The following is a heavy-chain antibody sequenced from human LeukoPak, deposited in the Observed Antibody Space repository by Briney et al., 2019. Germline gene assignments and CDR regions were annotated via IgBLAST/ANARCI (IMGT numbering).Heavy chain of an antibody. CDR2: IYYSGST. CDR1: GGYISSYY. D-gene: IGHD3-22*01. V-gene: IGHV4-59*01. J-gene: IGHJ4*02. CDR3: ARGVVTTQFDY. Sequence: PSETLSLTCTVSGGYISSYYWSWIRQPPGKGLEWLGFIYYSGSTNYNPSLKSRVTISVDTSKNQFSLKLNSVTAADTATYYCARGVVTTQFDYWGQGALVTVSS.